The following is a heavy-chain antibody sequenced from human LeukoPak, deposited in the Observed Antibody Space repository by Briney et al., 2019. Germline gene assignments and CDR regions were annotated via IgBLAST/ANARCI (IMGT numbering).Heavy chain of an antibody. Sequence: GVPLRLSCTASGFTFTSYWEHWVRGAPGKAVVGLSRFNTDGSSTSYADSVKGRFTISRDNAKNTLYLQMNSLRAEDTAVYYCARDTYDSSGYYYGPFDYWGQGTLVTVSS. J-gene: IGHJ4*02. V-gene: IGHV3-74*01. D-gene: IGHD3-22*01. CDR1: GFTFTSYW. CDR3: ARDTYDSSGYYYGPFDY. CDR2: FNTDGSST.